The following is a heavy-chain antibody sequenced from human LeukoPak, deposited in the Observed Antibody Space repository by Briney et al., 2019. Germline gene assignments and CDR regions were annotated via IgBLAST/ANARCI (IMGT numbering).Heavy chain of an antibody. V-gene: IGHV4-39*07. CDR2: IYYSGST. CDR1: GGSISSSSYY. D-gene: IGHD2-2*01. J-gene: IGHJ5*02. CDR3: ARTNCSSTSCYGGWFDP. Sequence: SETLSLTCTVSGGSISSSSYYWGWIRQPPGKGLEWIGSIYYSGSTYYNPSLKSRVTISVDTSKNQFSLKLSSVTAADTAVYYCARTNCSSTSCYGGWFDPWGQGTLVTVSS.